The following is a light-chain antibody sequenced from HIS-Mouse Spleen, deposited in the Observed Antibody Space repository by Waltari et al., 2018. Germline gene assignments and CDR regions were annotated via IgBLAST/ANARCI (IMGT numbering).Light chain of an antibody. V-gene: IGKV1-33*01. Sequence: DIQMTQSPSSLSASVGDRVTITCQASQDISNYLHWYQQKPGKAPKLLIYDASNLETGVPSRFSGSGSGTDFTFTISSLQPEDIATYYCQQYDNLFSFGGGTKVEIK. J-gene: IGKJ4*01. CDR1: QDISNY. CDR2: DAS. CDR3: QQYDNLFS.